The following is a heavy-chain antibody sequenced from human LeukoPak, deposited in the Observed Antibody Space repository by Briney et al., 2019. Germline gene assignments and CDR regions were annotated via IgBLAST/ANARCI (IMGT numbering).Heavy chain of an antibody. J-gene: IGHJ6*02. D-gene: IGHD4-11*01. V-gene: IGHV4-39*07. CDR2: IYYSGST. Sequence: SETLSLTCTVSGVSISSSSYYWGWLRQPPGKGLEWIGSIYYSGSTYYNPSLKSRVTISVDTSKNQFSLKLSSVTAADTAVYYCARSSNPLYYGMDVWGQGTTVTVSS. CDR1: GVSISSSSYY. CDR3: ARSSNPLYYGMDV.